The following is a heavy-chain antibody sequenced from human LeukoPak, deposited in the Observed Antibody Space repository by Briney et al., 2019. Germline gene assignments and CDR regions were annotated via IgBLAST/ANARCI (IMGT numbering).Heavy chain of an antibody. CDR2: ITGSGDST. J-gene: IGHJ2*01. CDR1: GFIFRNYA. CDR3: AKAGEQWLALEGYFDL. Sequence: PGASLRLSCAASGFIFRNYAMSWVRQAPGKGLEWVSAITGSGDSTYYADSVEGRFTISRDNSKNTLYLQMNSLRAEDTAVYYCAKAGEQWLALEGYFDLWGRGTLVTVSS. D-gene: IGHD6-19*01. V-gene: IGHV3-23*01.